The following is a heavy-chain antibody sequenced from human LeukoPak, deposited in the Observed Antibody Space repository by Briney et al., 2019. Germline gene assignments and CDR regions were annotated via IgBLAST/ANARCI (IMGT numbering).Heavy chain of an antibody. V-gene: IGHV4-59*08. J-gene: IGHJ4*02. Sequence: SETLSLTCTVSAGSISDYYWSWIRRPPGQGLEWIGYTHYSGSTGYSPSLKNRVTISLDMSENQFSLKLTSVSAEDTAVYYCASESVALAGIDYWGQGIPVTVSS. CDR3: ASESVALAGIDY. D-gene: IGHD6-19*01. CDR1: AGSISDYY. CDR2: THYSGST.